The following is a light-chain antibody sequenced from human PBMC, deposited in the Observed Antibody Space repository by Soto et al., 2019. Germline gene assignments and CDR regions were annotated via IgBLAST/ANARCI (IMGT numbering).Light chain of an antibody. CDR2: WAS. CDR1: QSVLYSSNNKND. J-gene: IGKJ2*01. Sequence: DIVMTQSPDSLAVSLGERATINCKSSQSVLYSSNNKNDLGWYQQKPGQPPKLLIYWASTRESGVPDRFSGSGSGTDFTLTINSLQAEDVAVYYCHPYYSPPYTFGQGTKLEIK. CDR3: HPYYSPPYT. V-gene: IGKV4-1*01.